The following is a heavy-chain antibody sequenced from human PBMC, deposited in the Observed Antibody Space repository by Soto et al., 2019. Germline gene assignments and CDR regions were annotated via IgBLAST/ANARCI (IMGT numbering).Heavy chain of an antibody. J-gene: IGHJ6*04. CDR3: ARARKSGGYDFWSGYHSDYYGMDV. V-gene: IGHV1-69*13. CDR2: IIPIFGTA. D-gene: IGHD3-3*01. Sequence: YSVKVSCNASGGTVSSYATSWVRQAPGQGLEWMGWIIPIFGTANYAQKFQGRVTITADESTSTAFMELSRMRSEDTAVYYCARARKSGGYDFWSGYHSDYYGMDVWGKGTTVTVSS. CDR1: GGTVSSYA.